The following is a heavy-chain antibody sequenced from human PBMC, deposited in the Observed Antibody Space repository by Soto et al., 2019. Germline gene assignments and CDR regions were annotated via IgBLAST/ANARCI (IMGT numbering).Heavy chain of an antibody. D-gene: IGHD2-2*01. CDR3: AKGYIVLVPAAVFDY. V-gene: IGHV3-9*01. Sequence: VQLVESGGGLVQPGRSLRLSCAASGFTFDDYAMHWVRQAPGKGLEWVSGISWTGGNIGYADSVKGRFTISRDNANNSLYLQMNSLRPEDTAFYYCAKGYIVLVPAAVFDYWGQGTLVTVSS. J-gene: IGHJ4*02. CDR2: ISWTGGNI. CDR1: GFTFDDYA.